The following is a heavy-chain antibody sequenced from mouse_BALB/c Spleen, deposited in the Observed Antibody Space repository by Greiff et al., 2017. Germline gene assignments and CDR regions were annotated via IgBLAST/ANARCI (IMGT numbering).Heavy chain of an antibody. J-gene: IGHJ4*01. CDR2: IDPENGDT. V-gene: IGHV14-4*02. CDR3: NGGRRRSYYAMDY. Sequence: EVKLQESGAELVRSGASVKLSCTASGFNIKDYYMHWVKQRPEQGLEWIGWIDPENGDTEYAPKFQGKATMTADTSSNTAYLQLSSLTSEDTAVYYCNGGRRRSYYAMDYWGQGTSVTVSS. CDR1: GFNIKDYY.